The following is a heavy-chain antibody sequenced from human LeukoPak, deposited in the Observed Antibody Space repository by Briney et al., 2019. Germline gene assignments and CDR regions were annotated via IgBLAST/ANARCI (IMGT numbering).Heavy chain of an antibody. V-gene: IGHV3-74*01. Sequence: QSGGSLRLSCAASGFTFSSYWMHWVRQAPGKGLVWVSRINSDGSSTNYADSVKGRFTISRDDAKNTLYLQMNSLRAEDTAVYYCAKDHHYDFWSGYSDFDYWGQGTLVTVSS. J-gene: IGHJ4*02. CDR3: AKDHHYDFWSGYSDFDY. CDR2: INSDGSST. D-gene: IGHD3-3*01. CDR1: GFTFSSYW.